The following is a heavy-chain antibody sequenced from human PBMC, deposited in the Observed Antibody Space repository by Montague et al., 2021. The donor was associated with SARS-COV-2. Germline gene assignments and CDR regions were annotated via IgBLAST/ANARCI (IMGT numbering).Heavy chain of an antibody. CDR2: IYYSGST. D-gene: IGHD6-19*01. CDR3: ARGGGWMGNAFDI. V-gene: IGHV4-59*01. CDR1: GGSISSYY. Sequence: SETLSLTRTVSGGSISSYYWSWIRQPPGKGLEWIGYIYYSGSTNXNPSLKSRVTISVDTSKNQFSLKLSSVTAADTAVYYCARGGGWMGNAFDIWGQGTMVTVSS. J-gene: IGHJ3*02.